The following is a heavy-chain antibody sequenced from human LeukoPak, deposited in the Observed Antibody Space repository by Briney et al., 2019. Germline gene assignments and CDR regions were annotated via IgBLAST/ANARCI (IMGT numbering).Heavy chain of an antibody. V-gene: IGHV3-30*18. Sequence: PGGSLRLSCAASGLTLSTYGMGWVRQAPGKGLEWVAVISYDGSNKYYADSVKGRFTISRDNSKNTLYLQMNSLRAEDTAVYYCAKDGQQWLVIPDNWFDPWGQGTLVTVSS. CDR2: ISYDGSNK. CDR1: GLTLSTYG. J-gene: IGHJ5*02. CDR3: AKDGQQWLVIPDNWFDP. D-gene: IGHD6-19*01.